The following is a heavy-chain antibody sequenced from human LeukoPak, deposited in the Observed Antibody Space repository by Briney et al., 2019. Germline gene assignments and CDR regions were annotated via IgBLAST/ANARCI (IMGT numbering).Heavy chain of an antibody. CDR3: AKYQGVAYTQIGDYYYGMDV. V-gene: IGHV3-23*01. CDR1: GFTFSSYA. Sequence: GGSLRLSCAASGFTFSSYAMSWVRQAPGKGLEWVSAISGSGGSTYYADSVKGRFTISRDNSKNTLYLQMNSLRAEDTAVYYCAKYQGVAYTQIGDYYYGMDVWGQGTTVTVSS. D-gene: IGHD3-3*01. CDR2: ISGSGGST. J-gene: IGHJ6*02.